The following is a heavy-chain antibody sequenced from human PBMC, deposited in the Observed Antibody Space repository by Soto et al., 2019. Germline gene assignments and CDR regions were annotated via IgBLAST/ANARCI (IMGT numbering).Heavy chain of an antibody. CDR1: GFTFRVYA. D-gene: IGHD5-12*01. CDR2: IKQDGSDK. J-gene: IGHJ4*02. CDR3: VSSYGGYDGYCFDC. V-gene: IGHV3-7*03. Sequence: GGSLRHSCSAAGFTFRVYAMHWVRQAPGKGLEWVAKIKQDGSDKYYVDSERGRFTISRDNAKNSLYLQMNSLRAGDTAVYYCVSSYGGYDGYCFDCWGQGTLVTVSS.